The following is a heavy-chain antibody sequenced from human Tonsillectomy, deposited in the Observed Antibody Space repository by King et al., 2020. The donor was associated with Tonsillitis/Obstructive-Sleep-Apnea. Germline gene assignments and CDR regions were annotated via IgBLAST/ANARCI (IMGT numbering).Heavy chain of an antibody. J-gene: IGHJ3*02. V-gene: IGHV3-49*04. Sequence: VQLVESGGGLVQPGRSLRLSCTASGFTFGDYAMSWVRQAPGKGLEWVGFIRSKAYGGTTEYAASVKGRFTISRDDSTSIAYMQMNSLKTEDTAVYYCTRGARPYAFDMWGQGXXVTVSS. D-gene: IGHD6-6*01. CDR3: TRGARPYAFDM. CDR2: IRSKAYGGTT. CDR1: GFTFGDYA.